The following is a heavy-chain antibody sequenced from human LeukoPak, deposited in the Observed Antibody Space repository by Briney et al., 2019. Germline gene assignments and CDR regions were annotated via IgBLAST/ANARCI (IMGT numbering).Heavy chain of an antibody. CDR1: GFTFNDYG. D-gene: IGHD5-18*01. Sequence: GGSLRLPCAASGFTFNDYGMHWVRQAPGKGLEWVAIIWHDGNNKYYADSVKGRFTISRDNSKNTLYLQMNSLRAEDTAVYYCARDGAYSYTYWGQGTLVIVSS. CDR3: ARDGAYSYTY. V-gene: IGHV3-33*01. J-gene: IGHJ4*02. CDR2: IWHDGNNK.